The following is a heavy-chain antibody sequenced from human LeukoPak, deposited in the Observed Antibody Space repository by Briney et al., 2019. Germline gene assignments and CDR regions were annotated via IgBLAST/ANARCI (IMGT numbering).Heavy chain of an antibody. CDR2: IDPSDSYT. CDR3: ARRVLDYFEE. J-gene: IGHJ4*02. Sequence: GESLKISCKGSGYSFTSYWISWVRQMPGKGLEWMGRIDPSDSYTNYSPSFQGQVTISVDKSISTAYVQWSSPQASDTAMYYCARRVLDYFEEWGQGTLVTVSS. V-gene: IGHV5-10-1*04. D-gene: IGHD3-10*02. CDR1: GYSFTSYW.